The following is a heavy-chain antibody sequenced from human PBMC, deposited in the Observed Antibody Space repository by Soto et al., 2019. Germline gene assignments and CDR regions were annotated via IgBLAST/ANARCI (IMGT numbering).Heavy chain of an antibody. V-gene: IGHV3-33*01. Sequence: QVQVVESGGGVVQPWRSLRLSCATSGLDFSRYGLHLVRQAPGKGLEWVAAIWYDGTKKYYGDSVKGRFTISRDNYKNTLYLQMNSLRVEDTAMYYCASDIYGGYCDGDRCDSGSFDFWVQGAMVTVSS. CDR2: IWYDGTKK. D-gene: IGHD2-15*01. CDR3: ASDIYGGYCDGDRCDSGSFDF. J-gene: IGHJ5*01. CDR1: GLDFSRYG.